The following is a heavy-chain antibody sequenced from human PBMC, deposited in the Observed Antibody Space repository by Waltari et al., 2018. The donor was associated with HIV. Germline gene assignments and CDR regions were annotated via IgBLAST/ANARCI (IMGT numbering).Heavy chain of an antibody. CDR1: GGIFRIYA. V-gene: IGHV1-69*12. Sequence: QVQLVQSGAEVKKPGSSVKVSCRASGGIFRIYAITWVRQAPGQGLEWLGGIIPSVGSANYAQKFQGRVTITADESTSTAYMELSSLRSEDTAVYYCAMGHYYDSNGYYSFDFWGQGTLVTVSS. CDR3: AMGHYYDSNGYYSFDF. CDR2: IIPSVGSA. D-gene: IGHD3-22*01. J-gene: IGHJ4*02.